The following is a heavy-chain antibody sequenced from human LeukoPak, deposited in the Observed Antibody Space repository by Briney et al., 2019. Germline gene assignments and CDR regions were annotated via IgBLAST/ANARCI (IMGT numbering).Heavy chain of an antibody. CDR3: AKGYSSGWRTYFDY. J-gene: IGHJ4*02. CDR2: IISTGGST. CDR1: GFTSSSCA. V-gene: IGHV3-23*01. D-gene: IGHD6-19*01. Sequence: GGSLRLSCAASGFTSSSCAMSWVRQAPGKGPEWVSGIISTGGSTYYADSVKGRFTISRDNSKSTLSLQMDSLRAEDTAVYYCAKGYSSGWRTYFDYWGQGTLVTVSS.